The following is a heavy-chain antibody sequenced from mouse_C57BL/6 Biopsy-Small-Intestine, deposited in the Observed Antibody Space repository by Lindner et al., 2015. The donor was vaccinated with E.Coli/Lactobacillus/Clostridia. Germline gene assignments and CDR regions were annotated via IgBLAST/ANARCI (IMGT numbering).Heavy chain of an antibody. J-gene: IGHJ4*01. CDR3: VRGFHYYGDY. D-gene: IGHD1-2*01. V-gene: IGHV10-1*01. Sequence: SGGGLVQPKGSLKLSCAASGFSFNTYAMNWVRQAPGKGLEWVARIRSKSNNYATYYADSVKDRFTISRDDSESMLYLQMNNLKTEDTAMYYCVRGFHYYGDYWGQGTSVTVSS. CDR2: IRSKSNNYAT. CDR1: GFSFNTYA.